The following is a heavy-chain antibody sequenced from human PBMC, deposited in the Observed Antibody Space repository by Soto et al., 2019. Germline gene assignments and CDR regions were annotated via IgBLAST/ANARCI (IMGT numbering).Heavy chain of an antibody. CDR3: ARDRRVIPDADMDY. CDR2: IYSDGSHQ. CDR1: GFTFSMYG. D-gene: IGHD2-21*01. V-gene: IGHV3-30*03. J-gene: IGHJ4*02. Sequence: QVQLVESGGGVVQPGSSLRLSCEASGFTFSMYGMHWVRQAPGKGLEWVGVIYSDGSHQYYGDSVKGRFTISRDNSNKMVYLQMTGLRPDDSALYYCARDRRVIPDADMDYWGQGVLVTVSS.